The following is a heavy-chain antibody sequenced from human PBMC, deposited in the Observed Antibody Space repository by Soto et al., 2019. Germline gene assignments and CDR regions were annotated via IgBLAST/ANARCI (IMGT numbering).Heavy chain of an antibody. D-gene: IGHD3-9*01. V-gene: IGHV3-53*01. Sequence: PGGSLRLSCAASGFTVSTNYMSWVRQAPGKGLEWVSLIYSGGSTYYADSVKGRFTISRDNSKNTLHLQMNSLRAEDTAVYYCARDKGYDIRGMDVWGQGTTVTVSS. J-gene: IGHJ6*02. CDR2: IYSGGST. CDR1: GFTVSTNY. CDR3: ARDKGYDIRGMDV.